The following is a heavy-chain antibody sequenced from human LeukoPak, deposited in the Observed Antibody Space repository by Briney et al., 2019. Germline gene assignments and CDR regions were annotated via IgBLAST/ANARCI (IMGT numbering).Heavy chain of an antibody. Sequence: SETLSLTCTVSGGSISSYYWSWIRQPPGKGLEWIGYIYYSGSTNYNPSLKSRVTISVDTSKNQFSLKLSSVTAADTAVYYCARALRNWFDPWGQGTLVTVSS. CDR3: ARALRNWFDP. V-gene: IGHV4-59*01. CDR1: GGSISSYY. CDR2: IYYSGST. J-gene: IGHJ5*02.